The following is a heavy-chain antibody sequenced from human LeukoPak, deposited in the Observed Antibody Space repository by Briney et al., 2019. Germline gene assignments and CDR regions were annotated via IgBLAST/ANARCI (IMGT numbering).Heavy chain of an antibody. V-gene: IGHV1-8*03. CDR1: GYTFTSYD. CDR3: VRGAGATISYYHYYMDV. J-gene: IGHJ6*03. Sequence: ASVKVSCKASGYTFTSYDINWVRQATGQGLEWVGWMNPNSGNTGYAQKFQGRVTITRNTSISTAYMELSSLRPEDTAVYYCVRGAGATISYYHYYMDVWGKGTTVTVSS. CDR2: MNPNSGNT. D-gene: IGHD1-26*01.